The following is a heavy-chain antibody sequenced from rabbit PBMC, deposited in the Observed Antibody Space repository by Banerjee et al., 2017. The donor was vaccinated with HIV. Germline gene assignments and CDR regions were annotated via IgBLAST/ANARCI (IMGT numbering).Heavy chain of an antibody. V-gene: IGHV1S7*01. CDR1: GIDFSSYG. CDR2: IYPDYGST. J-gene: IGHJ6*01. CDR3: VRWGASNSGLYILEWLDL. D-gene: IGHD1-1*01. Sequence: QLVESGGGLVTLGGSLKLSCKASGIDFSSYGISWVRQAPGKGLEWIAYIYPDYGSTDYASWVNGRFTISLDNAQNTLSLQLNSPTAADTATYFCVRWGASNSGLYILEWLDLWGPGTLVTVS.